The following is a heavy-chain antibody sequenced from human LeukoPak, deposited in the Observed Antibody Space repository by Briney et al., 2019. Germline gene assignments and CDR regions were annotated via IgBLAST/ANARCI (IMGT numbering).Heavy chain of an antibody. CDR3: AVMITFGGVIGGFFDY. J-gene: IGHJ4*02. CDR1: GGSISSGSYY. Sequence: SETLSLTCTVSGGSISSGSYYWSWIRQPAGKGLEWIGRIYTSGSTNYNPSLKSRVTISVDTSKNQFSLKLSSVTAADTAVYHCAVMITFGGVIGGFFDYWGQGTLVTVSS. V-gene: IGHV4-61*02. CDR2: IYTSGST. D-gene: IGHD3-16*02.